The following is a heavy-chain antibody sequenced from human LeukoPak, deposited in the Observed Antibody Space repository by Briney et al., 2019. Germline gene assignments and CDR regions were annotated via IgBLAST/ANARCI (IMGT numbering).Heavy chain of an antibody. J-gene: IGHJ3*02. CDR2: INPSGGST. V-gene: IGHV1-46*01. CDR1: GYTFTSYY. CDR3: ARDGRITMIVADASDI. Sequence: ASVKVSCKASGYTFTSYYMHWVRQAPGQGLEWMGIINPSGGSTSYAQKFQGRVTMTRGMSTSTVYMELSSLRSEDTAGYYCARDGRITMIVADASDIWGQGTMVTVSS. D-gene: IGHD3-22*01.